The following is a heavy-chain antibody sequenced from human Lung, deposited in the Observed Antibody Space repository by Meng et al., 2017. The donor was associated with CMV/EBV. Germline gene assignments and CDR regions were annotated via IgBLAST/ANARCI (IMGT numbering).Heavy chain of an antibody. J-gene: IGHJ4*02. CDR2: ISGSSSFT. D-gene: IGHD1-26*01. Sequence: GESLKISCAASGFTFNTYTMNWVRQAPGKGLEWVSSISGSSSFTYYADSVKGRFTISRDNAKNSLYLQMNSLRAEDTAVYYCARQKGATLDYFDYWGQGTLVTVSS. CDR1: GFTFNTYT. CDR3: ARQKGATLDYFDY. V-gene: IGHV3-21*01.